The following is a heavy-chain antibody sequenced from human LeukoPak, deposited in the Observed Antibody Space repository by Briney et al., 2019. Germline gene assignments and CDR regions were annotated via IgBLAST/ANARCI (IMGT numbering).Heavy chain of an antibody. CDR3: AKDYSDSRVADVFFEY. D-gene: IGHD2-15*01. CDR2: ITSGFTP. CDR1: GLTFSDYA. Sequence: GGSLSLSCAASGLTFSDYAMSRFRQAPGKGLEWVSGITSGFTPHYADSVKGRFTISRDNSKNTFHLQLNSLRAEDTAVYYCAKDYSDSRVADVFFEYWGQGTLVTVSS. V-gene: IGHV3-23*01. J-gene: IGHJ4*02.